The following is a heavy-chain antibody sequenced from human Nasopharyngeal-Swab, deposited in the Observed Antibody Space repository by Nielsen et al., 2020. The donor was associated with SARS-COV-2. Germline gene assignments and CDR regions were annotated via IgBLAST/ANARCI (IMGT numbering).Heavy chain of an antibody. D-gene: IGHD1-26*01. Sequence: SVKVSCKASGGTFSSYAISWVRQAPGQGLEWMGGIIPIFGTANYAQKFQGRVTITADKSTSTAYMELSSLRSEDTAVYYCTRDLSWSGSYRHLGYWGQGTLVTVSS. J-gene: IGHJ4*02. CDR2: IIPIFGTA. V-gene: IGHV1-69*06. CDR1: GGTFSSYA. CDR3: TRDLSWSGSYRHLGY.